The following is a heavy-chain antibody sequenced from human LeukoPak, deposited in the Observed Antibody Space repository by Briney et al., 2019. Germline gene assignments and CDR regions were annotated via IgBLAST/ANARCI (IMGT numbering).Heavy chain of an antibody. J-gene: IGHJ6*02. CDR1: GGTFSSYA. CDR3: AREEVAARRSYYYGMDD. D-gene: IGHD6-6*01. Sequence: SVKVSCKASGGTFSSYAISWVRQAPGQGLEWMGGIIPIFGTANYAQKFQGRVTITADESTSTAYMELSSLRSEDTAVYYCAREEVAARRSYYYGMDDWGQGTTVTVSS. CDR2: IIPIFGTA. V-gene: IGHV1-69*13.